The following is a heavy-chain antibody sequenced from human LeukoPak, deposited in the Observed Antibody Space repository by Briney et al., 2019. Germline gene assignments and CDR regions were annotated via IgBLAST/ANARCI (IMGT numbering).Heavy chain of an antibody. Sequence: GGSLRLSCAASGFTFSSYAMSWVRQAPGMGLEWVSGISGSGGSTYYADSVKGRFTISRDNSKNTLYLQMNSLRAEDTVVYYCAKDGAAAGHNWFDPWGQGTLVTVSS. J-gene: IGHJ5*02. CDR2: ISGSGGST. CDR1: GFTFSSYA. D-gene: IGHD6-13*01. V-gene: IGHV3-23*01. CDR3: AKDGAAAGHNWFDP.